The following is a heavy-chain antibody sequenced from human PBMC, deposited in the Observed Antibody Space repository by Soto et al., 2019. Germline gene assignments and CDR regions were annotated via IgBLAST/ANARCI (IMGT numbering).Heavy chain of an antibody. CDR1: GGSTSSYY. CDR2: IYYSGST. D-gene: IGHD3-10*01. J-gene: IGHJ4*02. Sequence: KTSETLSLTCTVSGGSTSSYYWSWIRQPPGKGLEWIGYIYYSGSTNYNPSLKSRVTISVDTSKNQFSLKLSSVTAADTAVYYCARGFPHNLVDYWGQGTLVTVSS. CDR3: ARGFPHNLVDY. V-gene: IGHV4-59*01.